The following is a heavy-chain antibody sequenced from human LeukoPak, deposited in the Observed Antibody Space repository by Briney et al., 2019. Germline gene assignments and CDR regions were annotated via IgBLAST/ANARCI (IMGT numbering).Heavy chain of an antibody. CDR1: GFTVSSNY. Sequence: QPGGSLRLSCAASGFTVSSNYMSWVRQAPGKGLEWVSVIYSGGSTYYADSVKGRFTISRDNSKNTLYLQMNSLRAEDTAVYYCARVAGSGSYHRRYYYMDVWGKGTTVTVSS. V-gene: IGHV3-66*02. CDR3: ARVAGSGSYHRRYYYMDV. J-gene: IGHJ6*03. D-gene: IGHD3-10*01. CDR2: IYSGGST.